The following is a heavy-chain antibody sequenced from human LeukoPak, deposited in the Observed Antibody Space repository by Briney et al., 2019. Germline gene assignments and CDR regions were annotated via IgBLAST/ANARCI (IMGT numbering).Heavy chain of an antibody. CDR2: ISYDGSNK. V-gene: IGHV3-30-3*01. D-gene: IGHD5-18*01. CDR1: GFTFSGYA. J-gene: IGHJ4*02. Sequence: GGSLRLSCAASGFTFSGYAMHWVRQAPGKGLEWVAVISYDGSNKYCAGSVKGRFTISRDNSKNTLYLQMNSLRAEDTAVYYCARGETAHYWGQGTLVTVSS. CDR3: ARGETAHY.